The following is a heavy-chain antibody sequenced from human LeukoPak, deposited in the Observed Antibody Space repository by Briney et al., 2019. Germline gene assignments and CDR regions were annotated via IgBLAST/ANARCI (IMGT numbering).Heavy chain of an antibody. J-gene: IGHJ1*01. Sequence: SETLSLTCTVSGGSISSGDYYWSWIRQPPGKGLEWIGYIYYSGSTYYNPSLKSRVTISVDTSENQFSLRLSSVTAADTAVYYCARTSRTGEPEYFQHWGQGTLVTVSS. CDR3: ARTSRTGEPEYFQH. CDR1: GGSISSGDYY. D-gene: IGHD2-8*02. V-gene: IGHV4-30-4*01. CDR2: IYYSGST.